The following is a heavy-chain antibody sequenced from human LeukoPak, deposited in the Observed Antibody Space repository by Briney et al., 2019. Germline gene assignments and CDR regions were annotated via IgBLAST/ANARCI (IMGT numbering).Heavy chain of an antibody. CDR3: AKISGSGSSHSDS. Sequence: TGGSLRLSCAASGFTFSSLVMNWVRQAPGKGLEWVSSIGGSGGGTYYADSVKGRFTISRDNSKNTLYLLMNTLRGDDTAVYYCAKISGSGSSHSDSWGQGTLVTVSS. V-gene: IGHV3-23*01. CDR1: GFTFSSLV. D-gene: IGHD3-10*01. CDR2: IGGSGGGT. J-gene: IGHJ4*02.